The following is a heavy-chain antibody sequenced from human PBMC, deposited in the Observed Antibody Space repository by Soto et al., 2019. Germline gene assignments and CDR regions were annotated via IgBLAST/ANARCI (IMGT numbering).Heavy chain of an antibody. J-gene: IGHJ6*02. V-gene: IGHV1-46*01. D-gene: IGHD2-8*01. Sequence: ASVKVSCKASGYTFTSYYMHWVRQAPGQGLEWMGIINPSGGSTSYAQKIQGKVTMTRDTSTSTVYKELSSLRSEDTAVFYCASCTNGVCYTSYYYGMDVWGQGTTVTVSS. CDR2: INPSGGST. CDR1: GYTFTSYY. CDR3: ASCTNGVCYTSYYYGMDV.